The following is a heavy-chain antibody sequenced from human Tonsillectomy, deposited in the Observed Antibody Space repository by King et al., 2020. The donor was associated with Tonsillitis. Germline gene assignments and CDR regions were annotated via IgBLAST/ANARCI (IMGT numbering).Heavy chain of an antibody. CDR3: ASVWDYGDFPFYFDY. CDR2: LSGSGGNT. V-gene: IGHV3-23*04. Sequence: VQLVESGGGLVQPGGSLRVSCSASGFPFRSYFMNWVRQAPGKGLEWVASLSGSGGNTYYADSVKGRFIISRDNSKNTVYLQMNFLRAEDMAVYFCASVWDYGDFPFYFDYWGQGTLVTVSS. CDR1: GFPFRSYF. D-gene: IGHD4-17*01. J-gene: IGHJ4*02.